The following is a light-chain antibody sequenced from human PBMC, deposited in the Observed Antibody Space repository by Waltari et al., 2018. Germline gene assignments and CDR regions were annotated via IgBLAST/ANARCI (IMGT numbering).Light chain of an antibody. Sequence: DIQMTQSPSSVSASVGDRVTITCRARPGISNWLAWYQQKAGKAPKLLIYAASSLQSGVPSRFSGSGSGTDVTLTISSLQPEDFATYYCQQANSFPLTFGPGTKVDIK. J-gene: IGKJ3*01. CDR3: QQANSFPLT. CDR1: PGISNW. V-gene: IGKV1-12*01. CDR2: AAS.